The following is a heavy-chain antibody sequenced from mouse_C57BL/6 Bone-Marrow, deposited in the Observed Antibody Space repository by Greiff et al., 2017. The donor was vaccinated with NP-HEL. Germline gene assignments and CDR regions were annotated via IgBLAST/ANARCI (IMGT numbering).Heavy chain of an antibody. V-gene: IGHV1-18*01. D-gene: IGHD1-1*01. CDR1: GYTFTDYN. Sequence: EVHLVESGPELVKPGASVKIPCKASGYTFTDYNMDWVKQSHGKSLEWIGDINPNNGGTIYNQKFKGKATLTVDKSSSTAYMELRSLTSEDTAVYYCAREDGGSSYDAMDYWGQGTSVTVSS. J-gene: IGHJ4*01. CDR3: AREDGGSSYDAMDY. CDR2: INPNNGGT.